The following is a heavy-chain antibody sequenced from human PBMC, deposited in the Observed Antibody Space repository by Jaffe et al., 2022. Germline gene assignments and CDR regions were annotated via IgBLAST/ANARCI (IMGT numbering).Heavy chain of an antibody. CDR1: GYTFISDY. J-gene: IGHJ4*02. CDR2: INPSGGDT. Sequence: QVQLVQSGAEVKKPGASVTVSCKASGYTFISDYIHWVRQAPGQGLEWMAIINPSGGDTTYAQNFQGRVTMTRDTSTSTVYMELSSLRSEDTAVYYCARGTTMLQGVIGYWGQGTLVTVSS. V-gene: IGHV1-46*03. D-gene: IGHD3-10*01. CDR3: ARGTTMLQGVIGY.